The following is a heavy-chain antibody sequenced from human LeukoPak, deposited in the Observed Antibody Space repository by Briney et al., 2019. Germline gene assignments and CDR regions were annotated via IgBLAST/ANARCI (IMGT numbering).Heavy chain of an antibody. J-gene: IGHJ4*02. V-gene: IGHV4-59*10. CDR3: ARASYGKYFFDY. CDR2: IYTSGRT. Sequence: SETLSLTCAVYGGSFSGYYWSWIRQPAGKGLEWIGRIYTSGRTSYSPSLKSRGTISVDMSNNQFSLRLSSVTAADTAVYYCARASYGKYFFDYWGQGTLVTVSS. D-gene: IGHD3-16*01. CDR1: GGSFSGYY.